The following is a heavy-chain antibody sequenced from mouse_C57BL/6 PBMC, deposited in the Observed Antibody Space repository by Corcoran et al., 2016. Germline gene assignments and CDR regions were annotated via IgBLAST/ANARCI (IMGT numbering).Heavy chain of an antibody. D-gene: IGHD1-1*01. J-gene: IGHJ2*01. CDR2: IYTGSGNT. CDR3: ARRGSYGSSLFDY. CDR1: GYSFTSYY. V-gene: IGHV1-66*01. Sequence: QVQLQQSGPELVKTGASVKISCKASGYSFTSYYIHWVKQRPGQGIEWIGWIYTGSGNTKYNEKFKGNATLTADTSSSTAYMQLSSLTSEDSAVYYCARRGSYGSSLFDYWGQGTTLTVSS.